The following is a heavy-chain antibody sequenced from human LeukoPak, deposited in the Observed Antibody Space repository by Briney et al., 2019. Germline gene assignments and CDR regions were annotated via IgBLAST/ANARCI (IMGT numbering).Heavy chain of an antibody. V-gene: IGHV4-34*01. J-gene: IGHJ5*02. CDR1: GGAFSGYY. CDR2: INHSGST. Sequence: PSQTLSLTCAVYGGAFSGYYWSWIRQPPGKGLEWIGEINHSGSTNYNPSLKSRVTISVDTSKNQFSLKLSSVTAADTAVYYCARGRFFDPWGQGTLVTVSS. CDR3: ARGRFFDP.